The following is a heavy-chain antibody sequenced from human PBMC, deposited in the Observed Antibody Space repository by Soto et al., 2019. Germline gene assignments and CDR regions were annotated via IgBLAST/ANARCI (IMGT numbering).Heavy chain of an antibody. D-gene: IGHD2-2*02. V-gene: IGHV1-18*01. CDR2: ISAYNGNT. J-gene: IGHJ4*02. CDR3: ARRYCSSTSCYKEGNYYFDY. Sequence: ASVKVSCKASGYTFTSYGITWVRQAPGQGLEWMGWISAYNGNTNYAQKLQGRVTMTTDTSTSTAYMELRRLRSDDTAVYYWARRYCSSTSCYKEGNYYFDYWGQGTLVTVSS. CDR1: GYTFTSYG.